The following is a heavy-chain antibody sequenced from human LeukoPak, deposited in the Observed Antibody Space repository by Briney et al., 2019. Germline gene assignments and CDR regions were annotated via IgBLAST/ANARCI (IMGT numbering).Heavy chain of an antibody. Sequence: GGSLRLSCAASGFTFSSFAMHWVRQAPGKGLEWVAVTPYDGNTKYYADSVKGRFTISRDNSKNTLYLQMNSLRAEDTAVYYCARASGIDAFDIWGQGTMVTVSS. J-gene: IGHJ3*02. CDR2: TPYDGNTK. CDR1: GFTFSSFA. D-gene: IGHD1-26*01. V-gene: IGHV3-30-3*01. CDR3: ARASGIDAFDI.